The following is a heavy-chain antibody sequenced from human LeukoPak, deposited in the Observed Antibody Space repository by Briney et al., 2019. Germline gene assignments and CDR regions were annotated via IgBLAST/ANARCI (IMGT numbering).Heavy chain of an antibody. CDR2: IYYSGST. CDR3: ARTYDFWSGPRFDY. D-gene: IGHD3-3*01. V-gene: IGHV4-59*01. J-gene: IGHJ4*02. Sequence: PSETLSLTCTVSGGSTSSYYWSWIRQPPGKGLEWLGYIYYSGSTNYNPSLKSRVTISVDTSKNQFSLKLSSVTAADTAVYYCARTYDFWSGPRFDYWGQGTLVTVSS. CDR1: GGSTSSYY.